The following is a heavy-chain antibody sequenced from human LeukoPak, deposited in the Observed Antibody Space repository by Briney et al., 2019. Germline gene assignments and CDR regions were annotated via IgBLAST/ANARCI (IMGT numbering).Heavy chain of an antibody. Sequence: ASVKVSCKASGYTFTGYYMLWVRQAPGQGLEWMGWINPNSGGTNYAQKFQGRVTMTRDTSISTAYMELSRLRADDTAVYYCAREAIGIGQDYWGQGTLVTVSS. CDR3: AREAIGIGQDY. V-gene: IGHV1-2*02. CDR1: GYTFTGYY. D-gene: IGHD1-26*01. CDR2: INPNSGGT. J-gene: IGHJ4*02.